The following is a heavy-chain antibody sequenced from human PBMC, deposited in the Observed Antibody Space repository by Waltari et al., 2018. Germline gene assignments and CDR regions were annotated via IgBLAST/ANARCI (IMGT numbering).Heavy chain of an antibody. CDR3: ASSLDSSGST. Sequence: EVQLVETGGGLIQPGGSLRLSCAASGFTVNSNYMSWIRQAPGKGLEWVSLINSDGSTNYADSVKGRFTSARDNSKNTLNLQMNSLRAEDTAVYYCASSLDSSGSTWGQGTLVTVSS. CDR2: INSDGST. CDR1: GFTVNSNY. J-gene: IGHJ4*02. V-gene: IGHV3-53*02. D-gene: IGHD3-22*01.